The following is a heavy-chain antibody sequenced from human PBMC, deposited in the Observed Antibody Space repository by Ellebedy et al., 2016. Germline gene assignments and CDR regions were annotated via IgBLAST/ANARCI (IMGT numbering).Heavy chain of an antibody. Sequence: GGSLRLSCAASGFTVSSNYMSWVRQAPGKGLEWVSVIYSGGSTYYADSVKGRFTISRDNSKNTLYLQMNSLRAEDTAVYYCARDSGYYYDSSGYSFDYWGQGTLVTVSS. CDR3: ARDSGYYYDSSGYSFDY. J-gene: IGHJ4*02. CDR1: GFTVSSNY. V-gene: IGHV3-53*01. CDR2: IYSGGST. D-gene: IGHD3-22*01.